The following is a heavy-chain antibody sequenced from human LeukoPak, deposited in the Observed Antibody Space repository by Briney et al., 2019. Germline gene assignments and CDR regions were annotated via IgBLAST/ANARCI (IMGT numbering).Heavy chain of an antibody. Sequence: GGSLRLSCAASRFTVSGNYMSWVRQAPGEGLEWVSTIYSGGSTYYADSVKGRFTISRVNSKNTLYLQMNSLRAEDTAVYYCARGNPGGEYYWGQGTLVTVSS. J-gene: IGHJ4*02. V-gene: IGHV3-53*01. CDR1: RFTVSGNY. CDR3: ARGNPGGEYY. CDR2: IYSGGST. D-gene: IGHD1-14*01.